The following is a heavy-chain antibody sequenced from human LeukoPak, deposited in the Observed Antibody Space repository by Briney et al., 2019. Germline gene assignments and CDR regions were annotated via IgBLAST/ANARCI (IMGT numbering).Heavy chain of an antibody. V-gene: IGHV4-39*07. CDR2: IYFSGST. J-gene: IGHJ4*02. CDR3: ARDKYGGYDPCFDY. D-gene: IGHD5-12*01. Sequence: PSETLSLTCTVSGGSISSSSYYWGWIRQPPGKGLEWIGSIYFSGSTYYNPSLKSRVTISVDTSKNQFSLKLSSVTAADTAVYYCARDKYGGYDPCFDYWGQGTLVTVSS. CDR1: GGSISSSSYY.